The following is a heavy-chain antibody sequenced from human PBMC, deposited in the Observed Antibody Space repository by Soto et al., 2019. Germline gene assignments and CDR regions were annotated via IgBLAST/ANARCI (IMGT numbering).Heavy chain of an antibody. CDR1: GYSFTSYW. CDR3: ARLQAAAGDNALTFDF. Sequence: PGESLKISCKGSGYSFTSYWIGWVRQMPGKGLEWMGIIYPGDSDTNYSPSFQGHVTISADKSISTAYLQWSSLKASDTAMYYCARLQAAAGDNALTFDFWGQGILVTVSS. CDR2: IYPGDSDT. D-gene: IGHD6-13*01. V-gene: IGHV5-51*01. J-gene: IGHJ4*02.